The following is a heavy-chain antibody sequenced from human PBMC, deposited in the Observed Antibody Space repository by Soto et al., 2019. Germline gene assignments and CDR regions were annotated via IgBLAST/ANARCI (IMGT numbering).Heavy chain of an antibody. J-gene: IGHJ4*02. Sequence: GGSLRLSCAASGFTFSSYGMHWVRQAPGKGLEWVAVISYDGSNKYYADSVKGRFTISRDNSKNTLYLQMNSLRAEDTAVYYCAKVKLAMASYYDYWGQGTLVTVSS. V-gene: IGHV3-30*18. CDR1: GFTFSSYG. CDR3: AKVKLAMASYYDY. CDR2: ISYDGSNK.